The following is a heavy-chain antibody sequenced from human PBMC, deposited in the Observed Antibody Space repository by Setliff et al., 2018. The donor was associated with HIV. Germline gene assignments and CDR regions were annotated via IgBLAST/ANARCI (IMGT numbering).Heavy chain of an antibody. D-gene: IGHD6-13*01. CDR1: GESFSGYY. V-gene: IGHV4-34*01. CDR3: ARTYSSNWYIDY. CDR2: ISHSGTT. Sequence: SETLSLTCAVYGESFSGYYWTWIRQPPGKGLAWIGEISHSGTTNYNPSLKSRVTISVDTSKNQFSLKLSSVTAADTAIYYCARTYSSNWYIDYWGQGTLVTVSS. J-gene: IGHJ4*02.